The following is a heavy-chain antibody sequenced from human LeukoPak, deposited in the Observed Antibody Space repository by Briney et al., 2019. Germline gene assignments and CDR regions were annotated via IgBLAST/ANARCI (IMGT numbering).Heavy chain of an antibody. CDR2: VTSSSSTI. CDR3: ARDRYCTGTTCYTADY. D-gene: IGHD2-2*02. V-gene: IGHV3-48*01. Sequence: QPGGSLRLSCTASGLTFSSYNMNWVRQAPGKGLEWISYVTSSSSTIYYADSVKGRFIISRDNAKTSLYLQMNSLRGEDTAVYYCARDRYCTGTTCYTADYWGQGTLVTVSS. CDR1: GLTFSSYN. J-gene: IGHJ4*02.